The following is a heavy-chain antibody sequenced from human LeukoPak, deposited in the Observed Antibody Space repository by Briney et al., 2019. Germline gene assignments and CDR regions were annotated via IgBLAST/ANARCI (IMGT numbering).Heavy chain of an antibody. D-gene: IGHD3-22*01. Sequence: ASVKVSCKASGYTFTGYYMHWVRQAPGQGLEWMGWINPNSGGTNYAQKFQGRVTMTRDTSISTAYMELSRLRSDDTAVYYCARGFSYDSSGYCNWGQGTLVTVSS. CDR3: ARGFSYDSSGYCN. J-gene: IGHJ4*02. V-gene: IGHV1-2*02. CDR2: INPNSGGT. CDR1: GYTFTGYY.